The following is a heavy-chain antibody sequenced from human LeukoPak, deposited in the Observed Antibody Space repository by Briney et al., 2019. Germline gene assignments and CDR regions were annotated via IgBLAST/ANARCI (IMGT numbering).Heavy chain of an antibody. CDR1: GFTFSSYA. J-gene: IGHJ4*02. Sequence: GGSLRLSCAASGFTFSSYAMSWVRQAPGKGLEWVSAISGSGGTTYYADSVKGRFTISRDNSKNTLYLQMNSLRAEDTAVYYCARDGRPLDGSYFNYFDYWGQGTLVTVSS. D-gene: IGHD1-26*01. CDR2: ISGSGGTT. CDR3: ARDGRPLDGSYFNYFDY. V-gene: IGHV3-23*01.